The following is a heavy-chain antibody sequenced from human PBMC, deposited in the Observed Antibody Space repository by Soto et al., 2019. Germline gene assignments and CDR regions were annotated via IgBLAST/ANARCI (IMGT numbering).Heavy chain of an antibody. J-gene: IGHJ4*02. CDR1: GFTLNDYY. CDR2: IKGDGSDP. Sequence: EVQLVESGGDLVQPGGSLRLSCATSGFTLNDYYISWVRQVPGKGLEWVGNIKGDGSDPHYVDSVKGRFTISRDNAENLIYLQMNHLRVEDTVMYYCARDPVTADWGQGTPVTVSS. CDR3: ARDPVTAD. V-gene: IGHV3-7*03.